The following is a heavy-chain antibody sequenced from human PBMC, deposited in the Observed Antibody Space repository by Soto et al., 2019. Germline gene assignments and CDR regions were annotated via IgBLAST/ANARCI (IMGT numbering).Heavy chain of an antibody. J-gene: IGHJ6*02. V-gene: IGHV3-33*01. D-gene: IGHD6-13*01. CDR2: IWYDGSNK. CDR3: ARDGEQQLVPPYYYGMDV. Sequence: GGSLRLSCAASGFTFSSYGMHWVRQAPGKGLEWVAVIWYDGSNKYYADSVKGRFTISRDNSKNTLYLQMNSLRAEDTAVYYCARDGEQQLVPPYYYGMDVWGQGTTATVSS. CDR1: GFTFSSYG.